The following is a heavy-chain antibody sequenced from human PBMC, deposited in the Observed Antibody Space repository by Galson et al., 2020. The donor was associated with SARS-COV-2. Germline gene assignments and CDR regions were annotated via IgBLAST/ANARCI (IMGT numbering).Heavy chain of an antibody. V-gene: IGHV3-30*04. J-gene: IGHJ4*02. CDR3: ARDGREPELLWFGELLIGSAFDY. CDR2: ISYDGSNK. Sequence: GGSLRLSCAASGFTFSSYAMHWVRQAPGKGLEWVAVISYDGSNKYYADSVKGRFTISRDNSKNTLYLQMNSLRAEDTAVYYCARDGREPELLWFGELLIGSAFDYWGQGTLVTVSS. CDR1: GFTFSSYA. D-gene: IGHD3-10*01.